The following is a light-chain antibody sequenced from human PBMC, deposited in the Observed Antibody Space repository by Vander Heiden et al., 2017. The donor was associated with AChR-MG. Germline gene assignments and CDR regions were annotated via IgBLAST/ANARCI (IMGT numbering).Light chain of an antibody. J-gene: IGKJ3*01. CDR3: QQSHGTHPFT. Sequence: DIQLTQSPSSLSASVGDRVTITCRASQSISSYLNWYQQKPGKAPKLLIYAVSSLQRGVPSRFSGSGSGTDFTLTISSLQPEDFATYYCQQSHGTHPFTFGPGTKVDIK. CDR2: AVS. CDR1: QSISSY. V-gene: IGKV1-39*01.